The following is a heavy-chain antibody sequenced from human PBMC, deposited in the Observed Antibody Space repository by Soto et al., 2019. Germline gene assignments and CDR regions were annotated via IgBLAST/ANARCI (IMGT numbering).Heavy chain of an antibody. CDR3: GSYYDSSGYIDY. CDR2: ISAYNGNT. Sequence: ASVKVSCKASGYTFTSYGISWVRQAPGQGLEWMGWISAYNGNTNYAQKPQGRVTMTTDTSTSTAYMELRSLRSDDTAVYYCGSYYDSSGYIDYWGQGTLVTVSS. D-gene: IGHD3-22*01. V-gene: IGHV1-18*01. J-gene: IGHJ4*02. CDR1: GYTFTSYG.